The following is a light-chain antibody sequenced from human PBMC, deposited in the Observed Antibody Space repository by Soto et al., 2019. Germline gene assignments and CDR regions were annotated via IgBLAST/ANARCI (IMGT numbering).Light chain of an antibody. V-gene: IGKV3-20*01. J-gene: IGKJ5*01. CDR1: QSVTSSS. CDR2: GAS. Sequence: EIVLTQSPCTLTLSPGEIGALFWRASQSVTSSSIAWHQQKPGQTPRLLVYGASSRATGIPDRFSGSESGTDFTITISRLEPEDFAVYYCQQHGTSPITVGQGTRLEIK. CDR3: QQHGTSPIT.